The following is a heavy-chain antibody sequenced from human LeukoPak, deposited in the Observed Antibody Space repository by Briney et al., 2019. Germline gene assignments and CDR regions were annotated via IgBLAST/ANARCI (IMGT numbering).Heavy chain of an antibody. CDR2: IYTSGST. CDR3: ARTAAGTPNYFDY. J-gene: IGHJ4*02. CDR1: GGSISSGSYH. Sequence: PSQTLSLTCTVSGGSISSGSYHWSWIRQPAGKGLEWIGRIYTSGSTNYNPSLKSRVTISVDTSKNQFSLKLSSVTAADTAVYYCARTAAGTPNYFDYWGQGTLVTVSS. D-gene: IGHD6-13*01. V-gene: IGHV4-61*02.